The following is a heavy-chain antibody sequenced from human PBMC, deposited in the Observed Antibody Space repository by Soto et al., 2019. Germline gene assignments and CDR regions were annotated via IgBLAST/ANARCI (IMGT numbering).Heavy chain of an antibody. V-gene: IGHV1-46*01. CDR3: AREQALRSGWYVDYYYGMDV. D-gene: IGHD6-19*01. CDR2: INPSGGST. Sequence: QVQLVQSGAEVKKPGASGKVSCKASGYTFTSYYMHWVRQAPGQGLEWMGIINPSGGSTSYAQKFQGRVTMTRDTSTSTVYMELSSLRSEDTAVYYCAREQALRSGWYVDYYYGMDVWGQGTTVTVSS. J-gene: IGHJ6*02. CDR1: GYTFTSYY.